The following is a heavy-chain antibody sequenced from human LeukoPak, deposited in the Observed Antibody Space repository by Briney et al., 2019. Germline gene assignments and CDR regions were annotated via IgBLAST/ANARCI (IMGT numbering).Heavy chain of an antibody. CDR3: AKDSYRGYSYGAFDY. Sequence: GGSPRLSCAASGFTFSSYAMSWVRQVPGKGLEWVSAISGSGGSTNYADSVKGRFTISRDNSKNTLYLQMNSLRAEDTAVYYCAKDSYRGYSYGAFDYWGQGTLVTVSS. V-gene: IGHV3-23*01. CDR2: ISGSGGST. D-gene: IGHD5-18*01. J-gene: IGHJ4*02. CDR1: GFTFSSYA.